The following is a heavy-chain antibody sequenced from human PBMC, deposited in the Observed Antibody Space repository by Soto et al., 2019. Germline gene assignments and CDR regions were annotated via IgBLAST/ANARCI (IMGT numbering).Heavy chain of an antibody. D-gene: IGHD7-27*01. V-gene: IGHV6-1*01. CDR3: ARTGDYLVDY. J-gene: IGHJ4*02. CDR2: TYYRSKWSS. Sequence: SQTLSLTCAISGDSVSSKSAAWHWIRQSPSRGLEWLGRTYYRSKWSSNYAVPVKSRITINPDTSKNQFSLQLRSVTPDDTAMYYCARTGDYLVDYLGQGTLVTVSS. CDR1: GDSVSSKSAA.